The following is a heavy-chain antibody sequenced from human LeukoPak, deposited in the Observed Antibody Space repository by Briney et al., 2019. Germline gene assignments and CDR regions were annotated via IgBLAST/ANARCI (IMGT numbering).Heavy chain of an antibody. CDR1: GFTFSSYW. CDR2: IKQDGSEK. D-gene: IGHD3-22*01. Sequence: GGSLRLSCAASGFTFSSYWMSWVRQAPGKGLEWVANIKQDGSEKYYVDSVKGRFTISRDNAKNSLYLQMNSLRAEDTAVYYCARETYYYDSSGYYFAFDIWGRGTMVTVSS. CDR3: ARETYYYDSSGYYFAFDI. V-gene: IGHV3-7*01. J-gene: IGHJ3*02.